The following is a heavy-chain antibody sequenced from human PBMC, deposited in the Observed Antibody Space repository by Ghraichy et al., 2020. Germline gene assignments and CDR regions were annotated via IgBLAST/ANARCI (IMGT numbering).Heavy chain of an antibody. V-gene: IGHV4-34*01. Sequence: SETLSLTCAVYGGSFSDYYWSWIRQPPGKGLEWIGEINHSGSTNYNPSLKSRVTISVDTSKNQFSLKLSSVTAADTAVYYCARGGDGYNEFDYWGQGTLVTVSS. J-gene: IGHJ4*02. CDR1: GGSFSDYY. D-gene: IGHD5-24*01. CDR2: INHSGST. CDR3: ARGGDGYNEFDY.